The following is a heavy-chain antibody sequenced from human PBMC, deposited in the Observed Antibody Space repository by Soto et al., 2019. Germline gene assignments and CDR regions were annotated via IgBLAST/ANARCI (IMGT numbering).Heavy chain of an antibody. Sequence: SETLSLTCTVSGGSISSSSYYWGWIRQPPGKGLEWIGSIYYSGSTYYNPSLKSRVTISVDTSKNQFSLRLSSVTAADTAVYYCARDKITGLFDYWGQGTLVTVSS. D-gene: IGHD2-8*02. CDR1: GGSISSSSYY. J-gene: IGHJ4*02. CDR2: IYYSGST. V-gene: IGHV4-39*02. CDR3: ARDKITGLFDY.